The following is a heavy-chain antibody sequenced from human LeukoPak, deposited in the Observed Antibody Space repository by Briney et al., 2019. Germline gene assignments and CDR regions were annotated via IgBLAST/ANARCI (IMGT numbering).Heavy chain of an antibody. J-gene: IGHJ6*03. Sequence: SETLSLTCTVSGGSISSYYWSWIRQPPGKGLEWIGYIYYSGSTNYNPSLKSRVTISVDTSKNQFSLKLSSVTAADTAVYYCARASITMVRGVIIRGAYYYMDVWGKGTTVTISS. CDR2: IYYSGST. CDR3: ARASITMVRGVIIRGAYYYMDV. CDR1: GGSISSYY. D-gene: IGHD3-10*01. V-gene: IGHV4-59*01.